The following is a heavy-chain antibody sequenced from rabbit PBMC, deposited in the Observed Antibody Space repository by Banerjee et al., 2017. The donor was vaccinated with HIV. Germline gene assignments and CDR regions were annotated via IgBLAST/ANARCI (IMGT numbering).Heavy chain of an antibody. CDR3: ARGYNYDDSGNWDGFDP. CDR1: GFSFSSSYW. J-gene: IGHJ2*01. D-gene: IGHD2-1*01. V-gene: IGHV1S45*01. Sequence: QEQLEESGGGLVKPGGSLTLTCTASGFSFSSSYWICWVRQAPGKGLEWIACIYAGSSDSTCYASWAKGRFTISKSTSLNTVNLKMTSLTAADTATYFCARGYNYDDSGNWDGFDPWGQGTLVTVS. CDR2: IYAGSSDST.